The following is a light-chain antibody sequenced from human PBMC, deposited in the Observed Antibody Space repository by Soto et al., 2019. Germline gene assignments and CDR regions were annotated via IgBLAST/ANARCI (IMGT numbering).Light chain of an antibody. CDR1: QSISTE. V-gene: IGKV3-15*01. CDR3: QQGHNWPLT. J-gene: IGKJ2*01. Sequence: EIAMTQSPANLSVSPGERATLSCRASQSISTELAWYQQIPGQPPRLLIYSASTRATGVPARFTGSGSGSEFTLTISGLQSEDFAIYYWQQGHNWPLTFGQGTRLEI. CDR2: SAS.